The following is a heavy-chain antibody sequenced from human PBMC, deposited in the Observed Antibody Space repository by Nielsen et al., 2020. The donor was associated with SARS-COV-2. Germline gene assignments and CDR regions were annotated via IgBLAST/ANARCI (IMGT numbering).Heavy chain of an antibody. CDR1: GFTFSSYE. V-gene: IGHV3-48*03. CDR3: AKSRSGSYYSAFDI. CDR2: ISSSGSTI. J-gene: IGHJ3*02. D-gene: IGHD1-26*01. Sequence: GGSLRLSCAASGFTFSSYEMNWVRQAPGKGLEWVSYISSSGSTIYYADSVKGRFTISRDNAKNTLYLQMNGLRAEDTAVYYCAKSRSGSYYSAFDIWGQGTMVTVSS.